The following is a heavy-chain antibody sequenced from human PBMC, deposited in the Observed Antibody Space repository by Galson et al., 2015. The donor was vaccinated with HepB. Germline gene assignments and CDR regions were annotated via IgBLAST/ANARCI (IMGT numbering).Heavy chain of an antibody. J-gene: IGHJ3*02. D-gene: IGHD2-2*01. CDR1: GGTFSSYA. CDR2: IIPIFGTA. CDR3: ARSRDCSSTSCYANDAFDI. Sequence: SVKVSCKASGGTFSSYAISWVRQAPGQGLEWMGGIIPIFGTANYAQKFQGRVTITADESTSTAYMELSSLRSEDTAVYYCARSRDCSSTSCYANDAFDIRGQGTMVTVSS. V-gene: IGHV1-69*13.